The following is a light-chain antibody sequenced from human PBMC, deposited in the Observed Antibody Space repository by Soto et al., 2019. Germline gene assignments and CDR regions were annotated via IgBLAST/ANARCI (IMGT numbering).Light chain of an antibody. J-gene: IGKJ5*01. CDR1: QSINSW. CDR3: QQYSTYASSLT. V-gene: IGKV1-5*01. Sequence: DIQMTQSPSTLSASIGDRVTITCRASQSINSWLAWYQRKPGKAPKLLIYDASNLGSGVPSRFRGSGSGTEFTLTISSLQSDDFATYYCQQYSTYASSLTFGQGTRLEIK. CDR2: DAS.